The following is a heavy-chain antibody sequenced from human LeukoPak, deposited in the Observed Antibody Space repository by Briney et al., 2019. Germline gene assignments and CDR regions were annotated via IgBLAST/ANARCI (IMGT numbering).Heavy chain of an antibody. J-gene: IGHJ4*02. CDR3: ARVSVHFDY. Sequence: SETLSLTCTVSGGSISSYYWSWIRQPPGKGLEWIGYIYYSGSANYNPSLKSRVTISVDTSKKQFSLKLSSVTAADTAVYYCARVSVHFDYWGQGTLVTVSS. D-gene: IGHD2-8*01. V-gene: IGHV4-59*01. CDR2: IYYSGSA. CDR1: GGSISSYY.